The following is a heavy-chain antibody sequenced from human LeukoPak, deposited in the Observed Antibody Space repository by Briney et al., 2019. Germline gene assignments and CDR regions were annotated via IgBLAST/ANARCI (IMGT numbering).Heavy chain of an antibody. Sequence: GGSLRLSCAASGFTVSSNYMSWVRQAPGKGLEWVSVISSGGSPYYAVSVKGRFTISRDNAKNTLYLQMNSLRAEDTAVYYCARANYDYVWGSYRSYYFDYWGQGTLVTVSS. CDR1: GFTVSSNY. CDR3: ARANYDYVWGSYRSYYFDY. J-gene: IGHJ4*02. V-gene: IGHV3-66*01. CDR2: ISSGGSP. D-gene: IGHD3-16*02.